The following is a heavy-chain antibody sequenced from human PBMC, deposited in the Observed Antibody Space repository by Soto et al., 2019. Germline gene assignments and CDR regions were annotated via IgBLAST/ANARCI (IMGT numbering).Heavy chain of an antibody. D-gene: IGHD6-13*01. CDR2: IVPIYRTA. Sequence: QVQLVQSGAEVKKPGSSVKVSCNASGGTFSSYRINWVRQAPGQGLEWVGGIVPIYRTADYAQKFQGRVTITADESARTSYMELRSLKSQDTAVYYCVRDSGAKLSSSWGQGTLVTVS. CDR1: GGTFSSYR. J-gene: IGHJ4*02. V-gene: IGHV1-69*01. CDR3: VRDSGAKLSSS.